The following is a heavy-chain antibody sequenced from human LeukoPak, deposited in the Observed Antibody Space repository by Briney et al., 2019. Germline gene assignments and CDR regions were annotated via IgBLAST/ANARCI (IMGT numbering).Heavy chain of an antibody. V-gene: IGHV4-38-2*02. D-gene: IGHD4-17*01. Sequence: KSSETLSLTCTVSGYFITSGYYWGWIRQSPGKGLEWIGSIYHSGTTYFNPSLKSRVTISVDTSKDQFALKLNSVTAADTAVYYCASLTTIYSWFDPWGQGILVTVSS. CDR1: GYFITSGYY. CDR3: ASLTTIYSWFDP. J-gene: IGHJ5*02. CDR2: IYHSGTT.